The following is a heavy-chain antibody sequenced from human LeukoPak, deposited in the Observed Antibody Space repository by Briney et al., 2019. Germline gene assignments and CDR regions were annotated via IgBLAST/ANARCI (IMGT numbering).Heavy chain of an antibody. CDR1: GGSIITNDYS. V-gene: IGHV4-30-2*01. CDR3: ARGSKVVTTIPRPGWYFDL. D-gene: IGHD2-21*02. CDR2: IYHNGAT. J-gene: IGHJ2*01. Sequence: SETLSLTCAVSGGSIITNDYSWNWIRQPPGKGLEWIGYIYHNGATYYNPSLKSRVTMSLDGSKNQFSLRLNSVTAADTAVYYCARGSKVVTTIPRPGWYFDLWGRGTLVTVSS.